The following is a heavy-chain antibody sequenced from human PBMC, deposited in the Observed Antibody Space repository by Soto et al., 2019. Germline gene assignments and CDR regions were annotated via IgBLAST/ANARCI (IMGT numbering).Heavy chain of an antibody. CDR3: TTDRREDYYDSSGYYQTNY. D-gene: IGHD3-22*01. CDR1: GFTFSNAW. CDR2: IKSKTDGGTT. V-gene: IGHV3-15*07. Sequence: GGSLRLSCAASGFTFSNAWMNWVRQAPGKGLEWVGRIKSKTDGGTTDYAAPVKGRLTISRDDSKTTLYLQMNSLKTEDTAVYYCTTDRREDYYDSSGYYQTNYWGQGTLVTVSS. J-gene: IGHJ4*02.